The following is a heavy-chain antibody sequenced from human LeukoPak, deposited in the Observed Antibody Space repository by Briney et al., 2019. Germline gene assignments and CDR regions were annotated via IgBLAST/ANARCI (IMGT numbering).Heavy chain of an antibody. CDR2: IYYSGST. J-gene: IGHJ4*02. V-gene: IGHV4-59*01. CDR1: GGSISSYY. CDR3: ARIRQGYSYGLDY. Sequence: PSGTLSLTCTVSGGSISSYYWSWIRQPPGKGLEWIGYIYYSGSTNYNPSLKSRVTISVDTSKNQFSLKLSSVTAADTAVYYCARIRQGYSYGLDYWGQGTLVTVSS. D-gene: IGHD5-18*01.